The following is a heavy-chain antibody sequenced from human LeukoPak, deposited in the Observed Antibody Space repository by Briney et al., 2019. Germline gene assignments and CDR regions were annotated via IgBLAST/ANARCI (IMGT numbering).Heavy chain of an antibody. J-gene: IGHJ3*02. CDR3: PREIRSGDYIWGSYRYAFDI. V-gene: IGHV3-21*01. CDR1: GFTFSSYS. CDR2: ISSGSTYI. D-gene: IGHD3-16*02. Sequence: GGSLRLSCAASGFTFSSYSMNWVRQAPGKGLEWVSSISSGSTYIYYADSVKGRFTISRDNTKNSLYLLMNSLRAEDTAVYYCPREIRSGDYIWGSYRYAFDIWGQGTMVTVSS.